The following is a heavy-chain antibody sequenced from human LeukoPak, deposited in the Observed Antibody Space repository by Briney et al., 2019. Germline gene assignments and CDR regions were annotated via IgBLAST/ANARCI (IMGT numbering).Heavy chain of an antibody. CDR2: INPNSGGT. V-gene: IGHV1-2*02. CDR3: ARGYDILTGYYY. Sequence: ASVKVSCKASGNTFTGYYMHWVRQAPGQGLEWMGWINPNSGGTNYAQKFQGRVTMTRDTSISTAYMELSRLRSDDTAVYYCARGYDILTGYYYWGQGTLVTVSS. CDR1: GNTFTGYY. J-gene: IGHJ4*02. D-gene: IGHD3-9*01.